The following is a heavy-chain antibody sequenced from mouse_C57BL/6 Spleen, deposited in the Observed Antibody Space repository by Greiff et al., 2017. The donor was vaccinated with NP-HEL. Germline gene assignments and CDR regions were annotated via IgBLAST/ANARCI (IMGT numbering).Heavy chain of an antibody. CDR1: GYTFTSYT. J-gene: IGHJ2*01. Sequence: VQLQQSGAELARPGASVKMSCKASGYTFTSYTMHWVKQRPGQGLEWIGYINPSSGYTKYNQKFKDKATLTADKSSSTAYMQLSSLTSTDSAVFYCTSGATVYYFDYWRQGTTLTVSS. D-gene: IGHD1-1*01. V-gene: IGHV1-4*01. CDR3: TSGATVYYFDY. CDR2: INPSSGYT.